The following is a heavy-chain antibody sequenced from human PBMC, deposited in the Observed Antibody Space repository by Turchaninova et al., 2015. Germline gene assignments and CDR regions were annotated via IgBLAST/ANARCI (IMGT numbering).Heavy chain of an antibody. CDR3: ARGQYLPXDVFXX. V-gene: IGHV3-7*03. CDR1: GFAFSNFW. D-gene: IGHD2-2*01. J-gene: IGHJ3*01. CDR2: IKQAGSEK. Sequence: EVQLVESGGILVQPGGSLKLSCAASGFAFSNFWMGWVRQAPGKGLEWVTNIKQAGSEKYYLDSVRCRFTVSRDNPGNSLFLQMNRLRDEETAPYYCARGQYLPXDVFXXWAQXTLVTXSS.